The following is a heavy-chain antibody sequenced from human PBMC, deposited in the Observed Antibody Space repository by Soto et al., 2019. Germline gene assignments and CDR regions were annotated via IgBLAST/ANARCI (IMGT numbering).Heavy chain of an antibody. Sequence: QVQLVQSGAEVKKPGASVKVSCKASGYTFTSYGISWVRQAPGQGLEWMGWISAYNGNTNYAQKLQGRVTMTTGTATSTAYMELRSLRSDGTAVYYCARGGGATPDYYYGMDVWGQGTTVTVSS. D-gene: IGHD1-26*01. CDR1: GYTFTSYG. V-gene: IGHV1-18*01. J-gene: IGHJ6*02. CDR3: ARGGGATPDYYYGMDV. CDR2: ISAYNGNT.